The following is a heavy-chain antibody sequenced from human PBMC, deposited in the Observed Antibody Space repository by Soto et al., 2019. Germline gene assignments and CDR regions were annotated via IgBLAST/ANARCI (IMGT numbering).Heavy chain of an antibody. J-gene: IGHJ6*02. D-gene: IGHD1-7*01. Sequence: QVQLVESGGGVVQPGRSLRLSCAASGFTFSSYGMHWVRQAPGKGLEWVAVISYDGSNKYYADSVKGRFTISRDNSKNTLYLQMNSLRAEDTAVYYCAKDPNGITGTRDYYYYYGMDVWGQGTTVTVSS. CDR2: ISYDGSNK. CDR1: GFTFSSYG. CDR3: AKDPNGITGTRDYYYYYGMDV. V-gene: IGHV3-30*18.